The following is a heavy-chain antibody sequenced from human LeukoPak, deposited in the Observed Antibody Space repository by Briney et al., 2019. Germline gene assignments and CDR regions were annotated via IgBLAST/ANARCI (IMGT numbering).Heavy chain of an antibody. J-gene: IGHJ4*02. V-gene: IGHV1-46*01. CDR2: INPSGGST. D-gene: IGHD5-12*01. CDR3: ARDWVAEGYSGYDSSFGVDY. CDR1: GYSFTSYG. Sequence: ASVKLSCKASGYSFTSYGISWVRQAPGQGIEWMGIINPSGGSTSYAQKFQGRVTMTRDMSTSTVYMELSSLRSEDTAVYYCARDWVAEGYSGYDSSFGVDYWGQGTLVTVSS.